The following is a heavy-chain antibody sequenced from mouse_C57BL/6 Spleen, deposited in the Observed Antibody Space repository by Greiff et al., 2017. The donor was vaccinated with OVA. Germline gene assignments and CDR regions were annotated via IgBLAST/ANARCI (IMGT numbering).Heavy chain of an antibody. Sequence: EVQLVESGGGLVKPGGSLKLSCAASGFTFSDYGMHWVRQAPEKGLEWVAYISSGSSTIYYADTVKGRFTISRDNAKNTLFLQMTSLRTEDTAMNYCARQYTPYYFYYWGQSTTLTVSS. CDR3: ARQYTPYYFYY. J-gene: IGHJ2*01. CDR2: ISSGSSTI. V-gene: IGHV5-17*01. CDR1: GFTFSDYG. D-gene: IGHD1-3*01.